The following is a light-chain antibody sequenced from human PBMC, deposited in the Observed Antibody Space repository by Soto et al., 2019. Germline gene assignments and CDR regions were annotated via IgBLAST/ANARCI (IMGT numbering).Light chain of an antibody. J-gene: IGKJ5*01. V-gene: IGKV3-11*01. CDR3: QQRSNWSIT. Sequence: EIVLTQSPGTLSLSPGERATLSCKTSQTSGSNFLAWYQHKPGQAPRLLIYGASTRATGIPARFSGSGSGTDFTLTISSLEPEDFAVYYCQQRSNWSITFGQGTRLENK. CDR1: QTSGSNF. CDR2: GAS.